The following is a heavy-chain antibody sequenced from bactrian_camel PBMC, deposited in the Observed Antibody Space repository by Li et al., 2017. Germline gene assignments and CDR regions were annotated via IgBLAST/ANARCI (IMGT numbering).Heavy chain of an antibody. D-gene: IGHD1*01. CDR3: VADWRDNCGSYADMVSWRY. CDR2: IPRNGLP. CDR1: GTFTVPLC. J-gene: IGHJ4*01. V-gene: IGHV3S53*01. Sequence: HVQLVESGGESVQAGGSLRLSCVVTGTFTVPLCMGWSRQGPGQEREEIVRIPRNGLPRYASSTQGRFTVSKDNAGNTLYLQMNSVQPSDAAVYYCVADWRDNCGSYADMVSWRYRGQGTQVTVS.